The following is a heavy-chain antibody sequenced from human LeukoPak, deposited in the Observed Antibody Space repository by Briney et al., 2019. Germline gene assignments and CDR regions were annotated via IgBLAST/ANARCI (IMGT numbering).Heavy chain of an antibody. CDR2: ISYDGSNK. V-gene: IGHV3-30-3*01. J-gene: IGHJ3*02. Sequence: GGSLRLSCAASGFTFSSYAMHWVRQAPGKGLEWVAVISYDGSNKYYADSVKGRFTISRDNSKNTLYLQMNSLRAEDTAVYYCARDTVKTTNDAFDIWGQGTMVTVSS. CDR3: ARDTVKTTNDAFDI. CDR1: GFTFSSYA. D-gene: IGHD4-17*01.